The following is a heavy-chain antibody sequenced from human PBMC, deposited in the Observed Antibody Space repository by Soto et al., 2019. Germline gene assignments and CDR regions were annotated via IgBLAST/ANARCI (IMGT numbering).Heavy chain of an antibody. CDR3: AKDRNKVPATYYFDY. Sequence: HPGGSLRLSCAASGFTFSSYAMSWVRQAPGKGLEWVSAISGSGGSTYYADTVKGRFTTSRDNSKNTLYLQMSSLRAEDTSVYYCAKDRNKVPATYYFDYWGQGTLVTVSS. CDR2: ISGSGGST. V-gene: IGHV3-23*01. J-gene: IGHJ4*02. D-gene: IGHD2-2*01. CDR1: GFTFSSYA.